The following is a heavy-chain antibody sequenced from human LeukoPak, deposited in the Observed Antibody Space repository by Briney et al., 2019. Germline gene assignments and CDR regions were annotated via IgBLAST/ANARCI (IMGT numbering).Heavy chain of an antibody. CDR3: ARAGTYNWFDP. Sequence: GGSLRLSCAASGFTFSDYYMSWIRQAPGKGLEWVSYISSSGSTTYYADSVQGRFTISTDNAKNSLYLQMNSLRAEDTAVYYCARAGTYNWFDPWGQGTLVTVSS. J-gene: IGHJ5*02. CDR2: ISSSGSTT. CDR1: GFTFSDYY. V-gene: IGHV3-11*01.